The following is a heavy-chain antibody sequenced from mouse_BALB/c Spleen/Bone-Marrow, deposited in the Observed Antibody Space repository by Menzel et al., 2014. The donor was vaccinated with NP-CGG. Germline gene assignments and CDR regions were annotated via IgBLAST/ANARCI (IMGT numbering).Heavy chain of an antibody. CDR3: ARFPYDYGGGDY. J-gene: IGHJ2*01. Sequence: VQLQQSGAELVKPGASVKLSCTASGFNIKDTYMHWVKQRPEQGLEWIGRIDPANGNTKYDPKFQGKATITADTSSNTAYLQLSGLTSEDTAVYYCARFPYDYGGGDYWGQGTTLTVSS. V-gene: IGHV14-3*02. CDR1: GFNIKDTY. D-gene: IGHD2-4*01. CDR2: IDPANGNT.